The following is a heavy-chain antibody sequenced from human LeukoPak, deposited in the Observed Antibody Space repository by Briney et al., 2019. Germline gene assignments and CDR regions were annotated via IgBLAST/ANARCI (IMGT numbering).Heavy chain of an antibody. D-gene: IGHD3-10*02. V-gene: IGHV1-18*01. CDR3: ARDYFSDYVFDF. J-gene: IGHJ4*02. Sequence: ASVKVSCKASGYTFTSYGIRWVRQAPGQGLEWMGFTSADNGHTNYVQKFQGRVTMTTDTSTNTAYMELRSLRFDDTATYYCARDYFSDYVFDFWGQGTLITVSS. CDR1: GYTFTSYG. CDR2: TSADNGHT.